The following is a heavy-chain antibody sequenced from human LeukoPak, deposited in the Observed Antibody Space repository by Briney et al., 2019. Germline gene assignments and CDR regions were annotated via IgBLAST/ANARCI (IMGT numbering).Heavy chain of an antibody. D-gene: IGHD2-2*01. CDR1: GFKFDDYA. Sequence: PGRSLRLSCAASGFKFDDYAMHWVRQAPGKGLEWVSGISWKSGSIGYADSVKGRFTISRDNAKNSLYLQMNCLRDEDMALYYCAKGARVVVAAAFDYWGQGTLVTVSS. V-gene: IGHV3-9*03. CDR3: AKGARVVVAAAFDY. J-gene: IGHJ4*02. CDR2: ISWKSGSI.